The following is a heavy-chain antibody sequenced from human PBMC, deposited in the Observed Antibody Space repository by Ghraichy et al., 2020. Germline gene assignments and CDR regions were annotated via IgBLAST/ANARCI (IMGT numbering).Heavy chain of an antibody. J-gene: IGHJ4*02. Sequence: SGPTLVKPTQTLTLTCTFSGFSLSTSGVGVGWIRQPPGKALEWLALIYWDDDKRYGPSLKSRLTITKDTSKNQVVLTMTNMDPVDTATYYCAHMDTAMVAIYYWGQGTLVTVSS. CDR3: AHMDTAMVAIYY. CDR1: GFSLSTSGVG. V-gene: IGHV2-5*05. D-gene: IGHD5-18*01. CDR2: IYWDDDK.